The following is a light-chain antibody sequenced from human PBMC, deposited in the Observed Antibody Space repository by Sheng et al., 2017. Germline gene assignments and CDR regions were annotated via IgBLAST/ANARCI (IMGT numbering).Light chain of an antibody. J-gene: IGKJ1*01. CDR1: QDISNY. CDR3: QQFSSHWT. Sequence: DIQMTQSPSSLSASVGDRVTITCQASQDISNYLNWYQQKPGKAPKLLIYDASNLETGVPSRFSGSGSGTEFTLTISSLQPDDFATYYCQQFSSHWTFGQGTRVEI. CDR2: DAS. V-gene: IGKV1-33*01.